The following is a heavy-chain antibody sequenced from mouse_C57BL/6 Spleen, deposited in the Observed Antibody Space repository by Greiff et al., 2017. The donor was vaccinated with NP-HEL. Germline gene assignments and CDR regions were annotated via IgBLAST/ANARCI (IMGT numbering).Heavy chain of an antibody. V-gene: IGHV1-42*01. CDR2: INPSTGGT. CDR1: GYSFTGYY. CDR3: ARGSYDYDLDY. Sequence: VQLQQSGPELVKPGASVKISCKASGYSFTGYYMNWVKQSPEKSLEWIGEINPSTGGTTYNQKFKAKATLTVDKSSSTAYMQLKSLTSEDSAVYYCARGSYDYDLDYWGQGTTLTVSS. J-gene: IGHJ2*01. D-gene: IGHD2-4*01.